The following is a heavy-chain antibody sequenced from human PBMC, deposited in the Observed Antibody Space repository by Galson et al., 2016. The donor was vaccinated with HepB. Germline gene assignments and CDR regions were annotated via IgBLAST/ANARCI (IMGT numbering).Heavy chain of an antibody. J-gene: IGHJ3*02. CDR2: ISWNSGSI. D-gene: IGHD3-22*01. V-gene: IGHV3-9*01. CDR1: GFTLDHYA. CDR3: AKDSGAHYYDSSGYRRNAFDI. Sequence: SLRLSCAASGFTLDHYAMHWVRQAPGKGLEWVSGISWNSGSIGYADSVKGRFTISRDSAKNSLYLQMNSLRAGDTALYYCAKDSGAHYYDSSGYRRNAFDIWGQGTMVTVSS.